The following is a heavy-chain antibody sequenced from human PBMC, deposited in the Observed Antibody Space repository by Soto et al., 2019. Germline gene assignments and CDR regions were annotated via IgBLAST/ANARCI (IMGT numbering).Heavy chain of an antibody. D-gene: IGHD3-10*01. V-gene: IGHV3-66*01. Sequence: GGSLRLSCAASGFTVSSNYMSWVRQAPGKGLEWVSVIYSGGSTYYADSVKGRFTISRDNSKNTLYLQMNSLRAEDTAVYYCARDLHANMVRGVWGQGTLVTVSS. CDR3: ARDLHANMVRGV. CDR1: GFTVSSNY. J-gene: IGHJ4*02. CDR2: IYSGGST.